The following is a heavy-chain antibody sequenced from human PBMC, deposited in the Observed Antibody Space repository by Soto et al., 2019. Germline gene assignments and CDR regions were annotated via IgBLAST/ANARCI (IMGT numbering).Heavy chain of an antibody. J-gene: IGHJ6*02. CDR3: ARDHGYCSSTSCYMDYYYGMDV. V-gene: IGHV1-69*13. D-gene: IGHD2-2*02. CDR1: GGTFSSYA. CDR2: IIPIFGTA. Sequence: SVKVSCKASGGTFSSYAISWVRQAPGQGLEWMGGIIPIFGTANYAQKFQGRVTITADESTSTAYMELSSLRSEDTAVYYCARDHGYCSSTSCYMDYYYGMDVWGQGTTVTVSS.